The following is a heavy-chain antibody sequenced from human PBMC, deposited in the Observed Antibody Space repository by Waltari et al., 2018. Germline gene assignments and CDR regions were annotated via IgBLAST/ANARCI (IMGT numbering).Heavy chain of an antibody. CDR2: INHSGST. Sequence: QVQLQQWGAGLLKPSETLSLTCAVYGGSFSGYYWSWIRQPPGKGLEWIGEINHSGSTNDNPSLKSLFTIAVDTSKNQFSLKLSAVTAADTAVYYCARGLKIRAARPYYYYYMDVCCKGTTVTVSS. D-gene: IGHD6-6*01. CDR3: ARGLKIRAARPYYYYYMDV. J-gene: IGHJ6*03. V-gene: IGHV4-34*01. CDR1: GGSFSGYY.